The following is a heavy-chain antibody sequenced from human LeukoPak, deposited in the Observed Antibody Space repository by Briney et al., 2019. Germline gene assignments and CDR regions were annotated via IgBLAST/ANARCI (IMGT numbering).Heavy chain of an antibody. J-gene: IGHJ4*02. CDR2: IVVGSGNT. Sequence: SVKVSCKASGFTFTSSAVQWVRQARGQRLEWIGWIVVGSGNTNYAQKFQERVTITRDMSTSTAYMELSSLRSEDTAVYYCAAGGYSYGPFDYWGQGTLVTVSS. V-gene: IGHV1-58*01. CDR3: AAGGYSYGPFDY. D-gene: IGHD5-18*01. CDR1: GFTFTSSA.